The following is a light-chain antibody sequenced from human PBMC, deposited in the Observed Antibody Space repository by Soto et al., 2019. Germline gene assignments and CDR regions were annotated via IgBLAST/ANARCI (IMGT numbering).Light chain of an antibody. Sequence: DSEIRTCSSCRSGSVGAMVTITWGESQSISTYLHWYQQKAWKAPHLMLYAAYNLPSGVKSRFSGSGSGTDFTLTIKSIQPEDFATYYCQKGYSTPWTGGQGTQGAI. CDR1: QSISTY. J-gene: IGKJ1*01. V-gene: IGKV1-39*01. CDR3: QKGYSTPWT. CDR2: AAY.